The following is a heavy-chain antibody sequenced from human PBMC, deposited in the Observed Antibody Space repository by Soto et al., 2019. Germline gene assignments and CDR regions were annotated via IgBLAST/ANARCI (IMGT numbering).Heavy chain of an antibody. CDR3: VRAVPWRKSFDI. CDR2: INQSGST. J-gene: IGHJ3*02. V-gene: IGHV4-34*01. D-gene: IGHD1-1*01. CDR1: GGSFGGYQ. Sequence: QVQLQQWGAGLLKPSETLSLTCAVYGGSFGGYQWSWIRQPPGEGLEWIGEINQSGSTNYNPSLKSRVAISLDTYETQFSLRLNSLTAADTAVYYCVRAVPWRKSFDIWGLGTTVTVSS.